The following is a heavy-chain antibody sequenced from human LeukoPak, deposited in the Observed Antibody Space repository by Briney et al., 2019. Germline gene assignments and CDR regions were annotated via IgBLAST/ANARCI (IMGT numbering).Heavy chain of an antibody. CDR1: GVSVSTTGYY. Sequence: SETLSLTCTVSGVSVSTTGYYWSWIRQPPGKGLEWIGYIYNSGSNNYNPSLKSRVTISIDTSKNQFSLKLSSVTAADTAVYYCARGVREQQLVYNWFDPWGQGTLVTVSS. V-gene: IGHV4-61*08. D-gene: IGHD6-13*01. CDR2: IYNSGSN. CDR3: ARGVREQQLVYNWFDP. J-gene: IGHJ5*02.